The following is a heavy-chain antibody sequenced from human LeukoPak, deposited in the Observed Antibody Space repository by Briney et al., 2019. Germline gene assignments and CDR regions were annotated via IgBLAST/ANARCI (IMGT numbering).Heavy chain of an antibody. CDR1: GYTFTNYA. Sequence: ASVKVSCKASGYTFTNYAMHWVRQAPGQRLQWMGWINAGKGNTYYSQNFQDRVTFTRDTSANTAYMELNSLRSEDTAVYYCARPLGSGSYLYWGQGSLVTVSS. CDR3: ARPLGSGSYLY. J-gene: IGHJ4*02. CDR2: INAGKGNT. V-gene: IGHV1-3*01. D-gene: IGHD3-10*01.